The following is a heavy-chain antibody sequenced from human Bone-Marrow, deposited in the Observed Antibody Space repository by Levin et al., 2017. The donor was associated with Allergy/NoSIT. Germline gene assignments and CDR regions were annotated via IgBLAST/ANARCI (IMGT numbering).Heavy chain of an antibody. V-gene: IGHV1-2*02. Sequence: GGSLRLSCKASGYTFTDYYMNWVRQAPGQGLEWMGWINPNSGGTNYAQKFQGRVTMTRDTSISTAYMELSGLRSDDTAVYYCARDPDYYDRSFDIWGQGTMVTVSS. CDR3: ARDPDYYDRSFDI. J-gene: IGHJ3*02. D-gene: IGHD3-22*01. CDR1: GYTFTDYY. CDR2: INPNSGGT.